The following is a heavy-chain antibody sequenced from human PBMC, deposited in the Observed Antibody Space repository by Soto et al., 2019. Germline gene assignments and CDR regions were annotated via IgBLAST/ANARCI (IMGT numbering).Heavy chain of an antibody. CDR1: GYSFTSYD. J-gene: IGHJ4*02. CDR2: MNPNSDNT. CDR3: AREAGAGLVY. V-gene: IGHV1-8*01. Sequence: ASVKVSCKASGYSFTSYDINWVRQATGQGLEWMGWMNPNSDNTAYAQKFQGRVTMTRNTSISTVYMELSSLRSEDTAGYYCAREAGAGLVYWGQGPLVTVSS. D-gene: IGHD6-13*01.